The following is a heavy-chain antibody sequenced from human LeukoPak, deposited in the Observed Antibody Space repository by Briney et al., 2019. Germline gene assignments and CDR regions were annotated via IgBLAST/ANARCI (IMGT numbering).Heavy chain of an antibody. CDR1: GFTFTTSP. CDR3: ATGSGWYSPDY. D-gene: IGHD6-19*01. V-gene: IGHV1-58*02. Sequence: SVKVSCTASGFTFTTSPMHWVRQARGQRLEWIGWIVVGSGNTNYAQKFQERVTITRDVSTNTAYMELSSLRSEDTAVYYCATGSGWYSPDYWGQGTLVTVSS. CDR2: IVVGSGNT. J-gene: IGHJ4*02.